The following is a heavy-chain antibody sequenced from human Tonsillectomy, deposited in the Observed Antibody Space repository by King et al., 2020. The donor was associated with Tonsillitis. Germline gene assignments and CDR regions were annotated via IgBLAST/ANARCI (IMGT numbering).Heavy chain of an antibody. CDR3: AKDLGDVAVAGDFDY. D-gene: IGHD6-19*01. CDR1: GFTFRSYA. V-gene: IGHV3-30*18. Sequence: VQLVESGGGVVQPGRSLRLSCAASGFTFRSYAMHWVRQAPGKGLEWVAVISYDGSNKFYGDSVKGRFTISRDDSRSTVYLQVNSLRAEDTSLDYCAKDLGDVAVAGDFDYWGQGTLVTVSS. J-gene: IGHJ4*02. CDR2: ISYDGSNK.